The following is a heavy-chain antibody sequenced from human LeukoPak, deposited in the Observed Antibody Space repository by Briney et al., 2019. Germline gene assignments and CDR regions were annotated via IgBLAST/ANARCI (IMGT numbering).Heavy chain of an antibody. CDR2: ISSSSSTI. Sequence: PGGSLRLSCAASGFTFSSYSMIWVRQAPGKGLEWVSYISSSSSTIYYADSVEGRFTISRDNAKNSLYLQMNGLRDEDTAVYYCARDLSGRYAFDIWGQGTMVTVSS. CDR1: GFTFSSYS. CDR3: ARDLSGRYAFDI. D-gene: IGHD3-10*01. J-gene: IGHJ3*02. V-gene: IGHV3-48*02.